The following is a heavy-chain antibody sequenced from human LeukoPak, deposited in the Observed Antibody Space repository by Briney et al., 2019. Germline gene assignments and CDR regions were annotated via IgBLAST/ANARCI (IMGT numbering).Heavy chain of an antibody. V-gene: IGHV3-7*03. Sequence: GGSLRLSCAASGFTLSQYWMGWVRQAPGKRPEWVANMNIDGSEKHYADSVKGRFFISRDNARNLVYLQMASLRVEDTAIYYCARDPVEWELLLDYWGQGTPVTVSS. CDR3: ARDPVEWELLLDY. J-gene: IGHJ4*02. CDR1: GFTLSQYW. CDR2: MNIDGSEK. D-gene: IGHD1-26*01.